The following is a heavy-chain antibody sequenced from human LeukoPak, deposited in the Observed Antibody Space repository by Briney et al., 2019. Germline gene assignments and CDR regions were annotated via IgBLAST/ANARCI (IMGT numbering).Heavy chain of an antibody. D-gene: IGHD6-19*01. CDR3: ARGHSAWYLNWFES. J-gene: IGHJ5*01. Sequence: PGGSLRLSCAASGFTFSSYEMNWVRQTPGKGLEWIAYISSTGNTLYYVDSVKGRFTISRDNAKNSLYLQMNSLRAEDTAMYYCARGHSAWYLNWFESWGLGTLVIVSP. V-gene: IGHV3-48*03. CDR2: ISSTGNTL. CDR1: GFTFSSYE.